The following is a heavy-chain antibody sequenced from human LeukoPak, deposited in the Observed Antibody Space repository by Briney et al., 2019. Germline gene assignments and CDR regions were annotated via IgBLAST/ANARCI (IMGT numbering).Heavy chain of an antibody. CDR3: ARDNLYLWFGAEYYYYYMDV. V-gene: IGHV3-11*04. CDR2: ISDSTNTI. CDR1: GFTFSDYY. J-gene: IGHJ6*03. Sequence: PGGSLRLSCAASGFTFSDYYMSWIRQAPGKGLEWVSYISDSTNTIYYADSVKGRFTISRDNAKNSLYLQMNSLRAEDTAVYYCARDNLYLWFGAEYYYYYMDVWGKGTTVTVSS. D-gene: IGHD3-10*01.